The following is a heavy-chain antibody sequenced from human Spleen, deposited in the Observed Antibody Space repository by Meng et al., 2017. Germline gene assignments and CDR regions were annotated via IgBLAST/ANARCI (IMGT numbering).Heavy chain of an antibody. Sequence: QVQLQQWGAGLLKPSETLSLTCAVSGGSFSGYYWSWIRQPPGKGLEWIGEINHSGNTNYNPSLKSRVTISVDTSKNQFSLKLSSVTAADTAVYHCLRGSGGSVWGQGTLVTVSS. V-gene: IGHV4-34*01. D-gene: IGHD3-10*01. CDR1: GGSFSGYY. J-gene: IGHJ1*01. CDR3: LRGSGGSV. CDR2: INHSGNT.